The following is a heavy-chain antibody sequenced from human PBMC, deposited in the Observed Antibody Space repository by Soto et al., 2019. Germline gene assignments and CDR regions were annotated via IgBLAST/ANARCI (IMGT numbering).Heavy chain of an antibody. D-gene: IGHD6-19*01. Sequence: PGGSLRLSFAASGFTFSSYWMHWFRQAPGKGLEWVGRIRRKANSYTTEYAASVKGRFTISRDDSKNSLYLQMNSLKSEDTAVYYRAMKGGCTGRSSGTDVWGQGTTLTVS. CDR2: IRRKANSYTT. CDR3: AMKGGCTGRSSGTDV. CDR1: GFTFSSYW. V-gene: IGHV3-72*01. J-gene: IGHJ6*02.